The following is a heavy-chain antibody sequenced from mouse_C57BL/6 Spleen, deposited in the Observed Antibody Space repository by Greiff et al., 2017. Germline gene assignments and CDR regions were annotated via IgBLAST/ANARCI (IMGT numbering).Heavy chain of an antibody. CDR2: IRYDGST. Sequence: DVKLVESGPGLVKPSQSLSLSCSVTGYSITSGYYWNWIRQFPGNKLEWMGYIRYDGSTNYNPSLKNRISITRDTSKNQFFLKLNSVTTEDTATDYCARGAYYSNLWFAYWGKGTLVTVSA. V-gene: IGHV3-6*01. CDR3: ARGAYYSNLWFAY. CDR1: GYSITSGYY. D-gene: IGHD2-5*01. J-gene: IGHJ3*01.